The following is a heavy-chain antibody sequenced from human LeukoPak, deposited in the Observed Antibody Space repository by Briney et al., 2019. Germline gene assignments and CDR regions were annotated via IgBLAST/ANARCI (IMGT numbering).Heavy chain of an antibody. CDR1: GGSISSGGYY. V-gene: IGHV4-31*03. Sequence: PSETLSLTCTVSGGSISSGGYYWSWIRQHPGKGLEWIGYIYYSGSTYYNPSLKSRVTISVDTSKNQFSLKLSSVTPADTAVYYCARVREGPPRNRVYYFDYWGQGTLVTVSS. CDR3: ARVREGPPRNRVYYFDY. CDR2: IYYSGST. J-gene: IGHJ4*02. D-gene: IGHD1-14*01.